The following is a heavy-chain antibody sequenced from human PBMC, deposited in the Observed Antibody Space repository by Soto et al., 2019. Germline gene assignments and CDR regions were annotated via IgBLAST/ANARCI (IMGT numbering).Heavy chain of an antibody. CDR3: AKGVVVGTTYFQH. V-gene: IGHV3-30*18. Sequence: QVQLVESGGGVVQPGRSLRLSCAASGFTFSSYGMHWVRQAPGKGLEWVAVISYDGSDKYYADSVKGRFTISRDNSNNTLYLQVDSLRAEDTAGYYCAKGVVVGTTYFQHWGQGTLVTVSS. D-gene: IGHD2-15*01. CDR2: ISYDGSDK. CDR1: GFTFSSYG. J-gene: IGHJ1*01.